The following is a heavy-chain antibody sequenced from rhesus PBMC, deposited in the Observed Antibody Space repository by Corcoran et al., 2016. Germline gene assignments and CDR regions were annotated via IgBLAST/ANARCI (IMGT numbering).Heavy chain of an antibody. CDR3: ARETTRITMIVVIAVRFDV. Sequence: QLQLQASGQGLVKPSETLSLTCAVAAGSICSTYWRWILQPPGNRLEWFVRCPGVGGSTDSPPSLYIRVTVSTGPSKNQFSLKRSAVTAADTAVYYCARETTRITMIVVIAVRFDVWGPGVLVTVSS. D-gene: IGHD3-28*01. CDR2: CPGVGGST. CDR1: AGSICSTY. V-gene: IGHV4-173*01. J-gene: IGHJ5-1*01.